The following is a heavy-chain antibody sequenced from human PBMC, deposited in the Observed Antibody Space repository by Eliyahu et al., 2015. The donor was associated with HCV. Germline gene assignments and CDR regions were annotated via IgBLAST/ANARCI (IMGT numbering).Heavy chain of an antibody. Sequence: EVQLVESGGGLVKPGGSLRLSCAASGFTFSNAWXSGVRQXPGKGLEWVGRIKSKTDGGTTDYAAPVKGRFTISRDDSKNTLYLQMNSLKTEDTAVYYCTTPDIVVVVAATGYGMDVWAKGPRSPSP. CDR3: TTPDIVVVVAATGYGMDV. CDR1: GFTFSNAW. J-gene: IGHJ6*02. D-gene: IGHD2-15*01. CDR2: IKSKTDGGTT. V-gene: IGHV3-15*01.